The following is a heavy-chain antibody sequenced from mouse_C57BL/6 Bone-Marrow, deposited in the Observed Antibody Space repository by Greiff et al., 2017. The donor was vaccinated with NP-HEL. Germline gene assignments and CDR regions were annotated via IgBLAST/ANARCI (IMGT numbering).Heavy chain of an antibody. Sequence: EVQLQQSGPELVKPGASVKISCKASGYTFTDYYMNWVKQSHGKSLEWIGDINPNNGGTSYNQKFKGKATLTVDKSSSTAYMELRSLTSEDSAVYYCAREDIDYWGQGTTLTVSS. CDR3: AREDIDY. J-gene: IGHJ2*01. CDR1: GYTFTDYY. CDR2: INPNNGGT. V-gene: IGHV1-26*01.